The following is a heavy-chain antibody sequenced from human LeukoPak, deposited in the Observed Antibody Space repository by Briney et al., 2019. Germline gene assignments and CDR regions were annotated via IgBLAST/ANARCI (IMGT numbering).Heavy chain of an antibody. Sequence: GGSLRLSCAASGFPFSSYAMSWVRQAPGKGLEWVSAISGSGDSTYYADSVKGRFTISRDHSKNTLYLQMNSLRAEDTAVYYCVKLVGVGELFWGHFLEDFWGQGTLVTVSS. CDR1: GFPFSSYA. V-gene: IGHV3-23*01. CDR3: VKLVGVGELFWGHFLEDF. CDR2: ISGSGDST. D-gene: IGHD3-10*01. J-gene: IGHJ4*02.